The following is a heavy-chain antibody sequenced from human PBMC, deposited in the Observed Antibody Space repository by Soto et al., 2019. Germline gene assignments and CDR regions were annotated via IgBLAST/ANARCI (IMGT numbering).Heavy chain of an antibody. Sequence: EVQLLESGGGLVQPGGSLRLSCAASGFTFSSYAMSWVRQAPGKGLEWVSAISGSGGSTYYADSVKGRFTISRDNSKNTLYLQIHRLRAEDTAVYYCAKTSRKFRTLGLFDYWGQGTLVTVSS. D-gene: IGHD1-7*01. CDR1: GFTFSSYA. CDR2: ISGSGGST. CDR3: AKTSRKFRTLGLFDY. V-gene: IGHV3-23*01. J-gene: IGHJ4*02.